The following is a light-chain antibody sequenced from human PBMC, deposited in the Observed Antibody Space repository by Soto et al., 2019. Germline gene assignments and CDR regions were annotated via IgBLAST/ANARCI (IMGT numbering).Light chain of an antibody. CDR3: SSYTSSSV. Sequence: QSALTQPASVSGSPGQSITISCTGTSSDVGGYNYVSWYQQHPGKAPKLMICDVSNRPSGVSNRFSGSKSGNTASLTISGLQAEDEADYYCSSYTSSSVFGTGTKLTVL. V-gene: IGLV2-14*01. J-gene: IGLJ1*01. CDR1: SSDVGGYNY. CDR2: DVS.